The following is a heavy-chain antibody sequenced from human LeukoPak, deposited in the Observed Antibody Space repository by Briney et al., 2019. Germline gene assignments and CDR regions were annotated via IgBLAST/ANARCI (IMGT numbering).Heavy chain of an antibody. CDR1: GVTFSNAG. Sequence: GGSPRLSCAASGVTFSNAGVSWVRQAPRKGLGGGGGIKSNTDGGTTDYAAPVRGRFTISRTDSKNTLHLQMNSLETQTTAVYCCTTLLFLEGLLAFDGWGQPSSVTASS. CDR3: TTLLFLEGLLAFDG. J-gene: IGHJ4*01. V-gene: IGHV3-15*01. D-gene: IGHD3-3*01. CDR2: IKSNTDGGTT.